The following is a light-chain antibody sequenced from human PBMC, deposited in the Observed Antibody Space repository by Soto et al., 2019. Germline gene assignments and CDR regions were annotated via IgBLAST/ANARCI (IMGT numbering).Light chain of an antibody. V-gene: IGKV3-20*01. CDR2: GAS. CDR1: QSVSSNY. J-gene: IGKJ1*01. Sequence: EIVLTQSPGTLSLSPGERATLSCRASQSVSSNYLAWYQQKPGQAPRLLIYGASSRATGIPDRFSGSGSGTSFTLTITTLEREDFEVYYCHQYDNTPYTCGKGTMVEIK. CDR3: HQYDNTPYT.